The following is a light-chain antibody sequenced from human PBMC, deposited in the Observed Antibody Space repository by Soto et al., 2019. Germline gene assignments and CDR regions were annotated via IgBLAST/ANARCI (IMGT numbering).Light chain of an antibody. J-gene: IGKJ1*01. Sequence: DIQMTQSPSSLSASVGDRATITCRASQGISNFLAWYQQKPGKVPKLLIYDASTLQSGVPSRFSGSGSGTDFTLTISSLQPEDVATYYCQKYNSAPRAFGQGTKVEIK. CDR1: QGISNF. V-gene: IGKV1-27*01. CDR2: DAS. CDR3: QKYNSAPRA.